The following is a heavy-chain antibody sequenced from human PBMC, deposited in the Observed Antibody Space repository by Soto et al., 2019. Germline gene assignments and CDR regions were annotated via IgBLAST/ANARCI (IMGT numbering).Heavy chain of an antibody. J-gene: IGHJ3*02. Sequence: PGGSLRLSCAASDSGFTFNTYSLNWVRQAPGKGLEWVSSISGSSEFIYYAESVKGRFTISRDNRKNSVYLQMKSLRAKDTAVYYCAKSGGGSGYLFALDIWGQGTMVTVSS. CDR1: DSGFTFNTYS. D-gene: IGHD3-22*01. CDR2: ISGSSEFI. CDR3: AKSGGGSGYLFALDI. V-gene: IGHV3-21*01.